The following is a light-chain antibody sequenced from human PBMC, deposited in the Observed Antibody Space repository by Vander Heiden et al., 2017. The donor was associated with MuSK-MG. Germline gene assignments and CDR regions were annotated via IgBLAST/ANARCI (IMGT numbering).Light chain of an antibody. V-gene: IGKV1-39*01. CDR1: QSISSY. CDR2: AAS. Sequence: DIQMTQSPPSLSASVGDRVTITCRASQSISSYLNWYQQKPGKAPKLLIYAASSWQSGGPSRLSGSGSGTDFTLTINSRQPEDFATYYCQQRYSPLITFVGGTKVXIK. CDR3: QQRYSPLIT. J-gene: IGKJ4*01.